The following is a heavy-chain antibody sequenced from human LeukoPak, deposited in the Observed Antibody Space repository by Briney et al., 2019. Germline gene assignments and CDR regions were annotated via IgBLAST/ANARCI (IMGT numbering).Heavy chain of an antibody. V-gene: IGHV3-33*08. CDR3: ARAGVGAIYYFDY. CDR1: GFTFSSYS. CDR2: IWYDGSNK. J-gene: IGHJ4*02. Sequence: GGSLRLSCAASGFTFSSYSMNWVRQAPGKGLEWVALIWYDGSNKYYADSVRGRFTISRDNSKNTLYLQMKSLRVEDTAVYYCARAGVGAIYYFDYWGQGTLVTVSS. D-gene: IGHD1-26*01.